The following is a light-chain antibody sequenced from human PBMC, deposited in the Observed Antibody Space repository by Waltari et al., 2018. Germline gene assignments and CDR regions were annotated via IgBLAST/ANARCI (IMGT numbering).Light chain of an antibody. Sequence: EIVMTQSPATLSVSPGERATLSCRASQSVSNNLAWYQQKPGQAPRLLIYAASTRATGIPARFSGSGSGTEFTLTISGLQSEDFAVYYCQQFSGWPRLTFGGGTKVEIK. CDR1: QSVSNN. V-gene: IGKV3-15*01. CDR3: QQFSGWPRLT. CDR2: AAS. J-gene: IGKJ4*01.